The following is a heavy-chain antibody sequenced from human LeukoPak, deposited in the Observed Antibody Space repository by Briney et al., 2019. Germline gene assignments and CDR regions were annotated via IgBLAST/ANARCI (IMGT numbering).Heavy chain of an antibody. V-gene: IGHV3-15*07. J-gene: IGHJ5*02. CDR2: IRSNSDGGTI. CDR3: ATDSYDST. CDR1: GFTFTSYS. D-gene: IGHD3-22*01. Sequence: PGGSLRLSCAASGFTFTSYSMNWVRQAPGKGLEWVGRIRSNSDGGTIDYAASVKDRFTLSRDDSKDTLYLQLNSLQTADTAVYYCATDSYDSTWGQGTLVTVSS.